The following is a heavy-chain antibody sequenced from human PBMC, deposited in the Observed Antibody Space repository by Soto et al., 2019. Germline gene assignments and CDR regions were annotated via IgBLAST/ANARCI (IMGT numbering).Heavy chain of an antibody. CDR3: ARDWNLSGWYDY. CDR1: GFTFSSYD. D-gene: IGHD6-19*01. V-gene: IGHV3-33*01. J-gene: IGHJ4*02. CDR2: IWYDGSNK. Sequence: QVQLVESGGGVVQPGRSLRLSCAASGFTFSSYDMHWVRQAPGKGLEWVAVIWYDGSNKYYADSVKGRFTISRDNSKNTLYLQMNSLRAEDTAVYYCARDWNLSGWYDYWGQGTLVTVSS.